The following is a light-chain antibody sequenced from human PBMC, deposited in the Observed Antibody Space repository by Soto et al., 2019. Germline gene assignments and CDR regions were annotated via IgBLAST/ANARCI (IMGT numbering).Light chain of an antibody. CDR1: QNVKTR. V-gene: IGKV3-15*01. CDR3: QQYDEWRLT. CDR2: DAF. Sequence: EKVMTQSPATLSVSPGERATLSCRASQNVKTRLAWYQQKPGQAPRLLIYDAFTRATGIPARFSGSASGTDFPLTISSLQSEDFGVSYCQQYDEWRLTFGGGTKVEI. J-gene: IGKJ4*01.